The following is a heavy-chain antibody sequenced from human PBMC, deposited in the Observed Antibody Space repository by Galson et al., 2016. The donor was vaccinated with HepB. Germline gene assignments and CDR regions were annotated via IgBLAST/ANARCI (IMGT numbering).Heavy chain of an antibody. CDR1: GDSVSSNSAA. CDR3: ARDLSGMPDF. Sequence: CAISGDSVSSNSAAWNWIRQSPSRGLEWLGRTYYRSKWYNDYAVSAKSRIIINPDTSKNQFSLQLNSVTPEDTAVYFCARDLSGMPDFWGQGTLVTVSS. J-gene: IGHJ4*02. V-gene: IGHV6-1*01. D-gene: IGHD2-2*01. CDR2: TYYRSKWYN.